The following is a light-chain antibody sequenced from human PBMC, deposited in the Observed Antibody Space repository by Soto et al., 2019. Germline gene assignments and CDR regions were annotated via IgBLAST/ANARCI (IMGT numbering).Light chain of an antibody. CDR1: QSVSSN. J-gene: IGKJ1*01. Sequence: EIVMTQSPATLSVSPGERATLSCRASQSVSSNLAWYQQKPGQAPRPLIYGASTRATGIPARFSGSGSGTDFTLTISSLQSEDFAVYYCQQYNNWPPWTFGQGTKVEIK. CDR2: GAS. V-gene: IGKV3-15*01. CDR3: QQYNNWPPWT.